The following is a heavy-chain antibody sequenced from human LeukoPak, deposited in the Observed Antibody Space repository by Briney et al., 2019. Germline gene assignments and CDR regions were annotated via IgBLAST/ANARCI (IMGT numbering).Heavy chain of an antibody. D-gene: IGHD3-10*01. CDR2: IWYEGSNK. CDR3: ARVRGGSGSRRPQYYYGMDV. V-gene: IGHV3-33*01. J-gene: IGHJ6*04. Sequence: GGALRLSCAASGFTFSSYGMHWVREAPDKGLEWVAVIWYEGSNKYYADSVKGRFTISRDNSKNTLYLQMNSLRAEDTAVYYCARVRGGSGSRRPQYYYGMDVWGKGTTVTVSS. CDR1: GFTFSSYG.